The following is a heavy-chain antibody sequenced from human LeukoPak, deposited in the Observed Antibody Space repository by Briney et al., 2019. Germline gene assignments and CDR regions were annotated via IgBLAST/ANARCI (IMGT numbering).Heavy chain of an antibody. CDR1: GFTFGTFD. D-gene: IGHD3-10*01. Sequence: GGSLRLSCAASGFTFGTFDMSWVRQAPGKGLEWVSTLACLDASCTEYYSDFVKGRFTISRDKSKSTLSLQVNSLRVEDTAMYYCVRDSEGSFDYWGQGTLVTVSS. J-gene: IGHJ4*02. V-gene: IGHV3-23*01. CDR2: LACLDASCTE. CDR3: VRDSEGSFDY.